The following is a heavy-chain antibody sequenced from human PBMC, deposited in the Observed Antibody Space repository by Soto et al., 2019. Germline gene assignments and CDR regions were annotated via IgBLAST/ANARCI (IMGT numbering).Heavy chain of an antibody. J-gene: IGHJ5*02. D-gene: IGHD6-13*01. Sequence: SETLSLTCTVSGGSISSYYWSWIRQPPGKGLEWIGYIYYSGSTNYNPSLKSRVTISVDTSKNQFSLKLSSVTAADTAVYYCARTQQGGWFDPWGQGTLVTVSS. CDR3: ARTQQGGWFDP. CDR2: IYYSGST. CDR1: GGSISSYY. V-gene: IGHV4-59*01.